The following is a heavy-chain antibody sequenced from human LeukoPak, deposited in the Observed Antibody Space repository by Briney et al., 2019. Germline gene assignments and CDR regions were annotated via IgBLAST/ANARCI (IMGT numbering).Heavy chain of an antibody. CDR1: GGTFSSYA. V-gene: IGHV1-69*06. CDR2: IIPIFGTA. CDR3: ARGSGVVVPAASYYGMDV. J-gene: IGHJ6*02. D-gene: IGHD2-2*01. Sequence: SVKVSCKASGGTFSSYAISWVRQAPGQGLEWMGGIIPIFGTANYAQKFQGRVTITADKSTSTAYMELSSLRSEDTAVYYCARGSGVVVPAASYYGMDVWGQGTTVTVSS.